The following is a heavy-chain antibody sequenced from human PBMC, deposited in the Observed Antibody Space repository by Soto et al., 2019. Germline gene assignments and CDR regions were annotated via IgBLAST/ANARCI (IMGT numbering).Heavy chain of an antibody. D-gene: IGHD6-19*01. CDR1: GFTFGNYY. V-gene: IGHV3-11*01. J-gene: IGHJ4*02. Sequence: GGSLRLSCNVSGFTFGNYYMSWIRQAPGKGLESISYISSRGVTIYYADSVKGRLTISRENAKNSLFLQIDSLRAEDTAVYYWARVTASGWFVNGRDYFDHWGQGTLVTVSS. CDR2: ISSRGVTI. CDR3: ARVTASGWFVNGRDYFDH.